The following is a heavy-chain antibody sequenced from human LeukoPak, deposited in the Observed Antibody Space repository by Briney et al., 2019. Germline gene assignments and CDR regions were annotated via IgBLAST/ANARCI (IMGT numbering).Heavy chain of an antibody. V-gene: IGHV6-1*01. CDR1: GDSVSSNSAA. J-gene: IGHJ4*02. D-gene: IGHD2-2*01. CDR2: TYYRYKWYN. CDR3: ARGSRGINQYCSSTTCPILDN. Sequence: PSQTLSLTCAISGDSVSSNSAAWNWIRQSPSRGLEWLGRTYYRYKWYNDYAVSVKSRITINPDTSKNQFSLQLNSVTPEDTAVYYCARGSRGINQYCSSTTCPILDNWGQGTLVTVSS.